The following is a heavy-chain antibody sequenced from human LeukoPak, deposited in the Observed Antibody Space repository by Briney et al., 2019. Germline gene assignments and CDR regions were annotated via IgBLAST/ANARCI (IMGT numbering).Heavy chain of an antibody. CDR3: ARVVASTSIDS. V-gene: IGHV4-38-2*02. CDR2: IFHTGDV. D-gene: IGHD2-15*01. CDR1: GYSINSGYF. Sequence: PSETLSLTCTVSGYSINSGYFRGWVRQPPGKGPEWIGSIFHTGDVYYNPSLRSRVTISVDTSRNQVSLKVTSVTAADTALYYCARVVASTSIDSWGQGILVTVFS. J-gene: IGHJ4*02.